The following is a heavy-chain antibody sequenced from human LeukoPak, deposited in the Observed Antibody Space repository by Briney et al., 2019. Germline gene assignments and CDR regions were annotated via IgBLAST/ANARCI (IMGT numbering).Heavy chain of an antibody. Sequence: PGESLKISCKVSGYSFSNYWIAWVRQMPGKGLEWMGIIYPGDSDTIYSPSFRGQVTISVDKSISTAYLQWSSLKASDTAMYHCARGEYYSDYWGQGTLVTVSS. V-gene: IGHV5-51*01. CDR3: ARGEYYSDY. D-gene: IGHD2/OR15-2a*01. J-gene: IGHJ4*02. CDR1: GYSFSNYW. CDR2: IYPGDSDT.